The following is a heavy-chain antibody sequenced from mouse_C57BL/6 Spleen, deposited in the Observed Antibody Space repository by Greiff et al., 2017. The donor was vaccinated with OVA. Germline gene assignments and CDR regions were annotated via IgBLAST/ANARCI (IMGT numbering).Heavy chain of an antibody. Sequence: EVQLQESGPELVKPGASVKIPCKASGYTFTDYHMDWVKQSHGKSLEWIGDINPNNGGTIYNQKFKGKATLTVDKSSSTAYMELRSLTSEDTAVYYCARKNLYGAWFAYWGQGTLVTVSA. J-gene: IGHJ3*01. CDR1: GYTFTDYH. CDR2: INPNNGGT. D-gene: IGHD1-1*01. V-gene: IGHV1-18*01. CDR3: ARKNLYGAWFAY.